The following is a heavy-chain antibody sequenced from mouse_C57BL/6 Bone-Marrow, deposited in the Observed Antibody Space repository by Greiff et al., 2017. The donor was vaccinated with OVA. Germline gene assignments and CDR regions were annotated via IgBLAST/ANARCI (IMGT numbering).Heavy chain of an antibody. J-gene: IGHJ4*01. D-gene: IGHD1-1*01. V-gene: IGHV1-55*01. CDR1: GYTFTSYW. CDR2: IYPGSGST. Sequence: QVQLQQPGAELVKPGASVKMSCKASGYTFTSYWITWVKQRPGQGLEWIGDIYPGSGSTNYNEKFKSKATLTVDTSSSTAYMQLSSLTSEDSAVYYCARVHYYGSSYVDAIDYWGQGISVTVSS. CDR3: ARVHYYGSSYVDAIDY.